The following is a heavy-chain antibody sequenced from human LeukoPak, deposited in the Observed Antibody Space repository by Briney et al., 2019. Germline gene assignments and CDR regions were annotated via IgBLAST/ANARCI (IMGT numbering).Heavy chain of an antibody. V-gene: IGHV1-2*02. Sequence: ASVKVSRAASGYTFTGYYMYWVRQAPGQGLEWMGWINPNSGGTNYAQKFQGRVTMTRDTSISTAYMELSRLRSDDTAVYYCARSWRGTWFGEFRNWFDPLGQGTTVTVSS. D-gene: IGHD3-10*01. J-gene: IGHJ5*02. CDR1: GYTFTGYY. CDR3: ARSWRGTWFGEFRNWFDP. CDR2: INPNSGGT.